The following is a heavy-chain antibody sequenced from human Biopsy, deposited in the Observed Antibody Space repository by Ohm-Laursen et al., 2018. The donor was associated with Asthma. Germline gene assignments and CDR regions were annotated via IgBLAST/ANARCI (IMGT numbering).Heavy chain of an antibody. D-gene: IGHD2-21*01. CDR2: ISGKSNSI. Sequence: SLRLSCSASGFTFSDYYMSWVRQAPGKGLEWISYISGKSNSIEYADSVKGRFTISRDNAKNSLYLQMNSLTAEDTAVYHCAKDERPYYGSDSKYMQPVPLGDWGQGTLVIVSA. V-gene: IGHV3-11*01. J-gene: IGHJ4*02. CDR1: GFTFSDYY. CDR3: AKDERPYYGSDSKYMQPVPLGD.